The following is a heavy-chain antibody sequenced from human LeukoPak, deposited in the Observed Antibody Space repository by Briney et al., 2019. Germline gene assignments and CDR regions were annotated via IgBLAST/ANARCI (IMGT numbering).Heavy chain of an antibody. V-gene: IGHV1-2*02. Sequence: GASVKVSCKASGYTFNGYYMHWVRQAPGQGLEWMGWINPNSGGTNYAQKFQGRVTMTRDTSISTAYMELSRLRSDDTAVYYCARGPSITMVRGGQWYYYMDVWGKGTTVTISS. CDR3: ARGPSITMVRGGQWYYYMDV. D-gene: IGHD3-10*01. CDR2: INPNSGGT. CDR1: GYTFNGYY. J-gene: IGHJ6*03.